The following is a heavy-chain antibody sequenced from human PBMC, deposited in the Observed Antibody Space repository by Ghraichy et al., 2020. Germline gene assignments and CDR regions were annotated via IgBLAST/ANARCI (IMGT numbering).Heavy chain of an antibody. J-gene: IGHJ4*02. CDR3: AKGRSTTKHYDY. D-gene: IGHD2/OR15-2a*01. CDR1: GFTFSTYA. CDR2: LRGSGDST. Sequence: GGSLRLSCAASGFTFSTYAMSWVRQAPGKGLEWVSALRGSGDSTYYADSVKGRFTISRDNSKNTLYLQMNSLSVEDTAVYFCAKGRSTTKHYDYWGQGTLVTVSS. V-gene: IGHV3-23*01.